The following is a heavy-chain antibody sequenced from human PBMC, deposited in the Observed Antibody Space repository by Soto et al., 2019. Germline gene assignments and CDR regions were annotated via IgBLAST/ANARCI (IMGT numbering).Heavy chain of an antibody. CDR2: IYHSGST. CDR3: ARGRATILEHWFDP. V-gene: IGHV4-4*02. J-gene: IGHJ5*02. CDR1: GGSISSSNW. D-gene: IGHD5-12*01. Sequence: SETLSLTCAVSGGSISSSNWWSWVRQPPGKGLEWIGEIYHSGSTNYNPSLKSRVTISVDKSKNQFSLKLSSVTAADTAVYYFARGRATILEHWFDPWGQGTLRTVS.